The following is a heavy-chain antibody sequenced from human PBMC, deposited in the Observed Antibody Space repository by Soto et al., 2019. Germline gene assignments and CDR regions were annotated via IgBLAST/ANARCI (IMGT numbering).Heavy chain of an antibody. V-gene: IGHV1-8*01. J-gene: IGHJ4*02. CDR1: GYTFTSYD. D-gene: IGHD3-22*01. Sequence: ASVKVSFKASGYTFTSYDINWVRQATGQGLEGMGWMNPNSGNTGYAQKFQGRVTMTRNTSISTAYMELSSLRSEDTAVYYCARAHIRGGGYYPLIGSGPDYWGQGTLVTVSS. CDR3: ARAHIRGGGYYPLIGSGPDY. CDR2: MNPNSGNT.